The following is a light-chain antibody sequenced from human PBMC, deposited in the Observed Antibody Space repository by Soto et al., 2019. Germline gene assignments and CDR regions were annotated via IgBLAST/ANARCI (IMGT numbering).Light chain of an antibody. J-gene: IGLJ2*01. CDR3: QAWATGIHI. CDR2: VNSDGSH. V-gene: IGLV4-69*01. CDR1: SRHNTNA. Sequence: QPVLTQSPSASASLGASVKLTCTLSSRHNTNAIAWHQQQPKKGPRFLMKVNSDGSHFTGDGIPDRFSGSSSGAERYLTISSLQSEDEADYYCQAWATGIHIFGGGTKLTVL.